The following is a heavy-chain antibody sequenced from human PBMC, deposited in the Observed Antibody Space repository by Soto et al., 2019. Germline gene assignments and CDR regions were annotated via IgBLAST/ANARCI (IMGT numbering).Heavy chain of an antibody. V-gene: IGHV1-18*01. J-gene: IGHJ4*02. Sequence: ASVKVSCKASGYTFTSYGISWVRQAPGQGLEWMVWIIAYNGNTNYAQELQGRVTMATDTSTSTAYMELRSLRSDDTAVYYCARAVGATGPGYFDYWGQGTLVTVSS. CDR1: GYTFTSYG. D-gene: IGHD1-26*01. CDR3: ARAVGATGPGYFDY. CDR2: IIAYNGNT.